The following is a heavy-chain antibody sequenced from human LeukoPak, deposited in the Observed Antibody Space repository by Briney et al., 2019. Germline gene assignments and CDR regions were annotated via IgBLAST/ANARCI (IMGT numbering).Heavy chain of an antibody. CDR1: GFTFSSYG. V-gene: IGHV3-33*01. D-gene: IGHD5-18*01. CDR3: ARDVDTAMAFDY. Sequence: GGSLRLSCAASGFTFSSYGMHWVRQAPGKGLEWVAVIWYDGSNKYYADSVKGRFTISRDNSKNTLYLQMNSLRAEDTAVYYCARDVDTAMAFDYWGQGTLVTVSS. CDR2: IWYDGSNK. J-gene: IGHJ4*02.